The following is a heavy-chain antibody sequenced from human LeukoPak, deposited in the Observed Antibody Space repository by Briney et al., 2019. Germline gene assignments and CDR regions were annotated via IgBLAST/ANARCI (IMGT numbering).Heavy chain of an antibody. Sequence: SETLSLTCTVSGGSISSVDYYWSWIRQPPGKGLEWIGYIYYSGSTYYNSSLKSRVTISVDTSKNQFSLSLSSVTAADTAVYYCARWEVRLNAFEMWGQGTMVTVSS. V-gene: IGHV4-30-4*01. CDR2: IYYSGST. CDR3: ARWEVRLNAFEM. CDR1: GGSISSVDYY. D-gene: IGHD3-10*01. J-gene: IGHJ3*02.